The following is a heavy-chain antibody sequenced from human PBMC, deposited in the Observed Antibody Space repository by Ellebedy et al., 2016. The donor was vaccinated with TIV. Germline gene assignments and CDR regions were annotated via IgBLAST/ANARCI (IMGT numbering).Heavy chain of an antibody. Sequence: GGSLRLSXAASGFTFSTYGMHWVRQAPGKGLEWVAVISSDGSKQLYPDSVKGRFAISRDNSKNTLYLQMNSLRADDTAVYYCAKDREVVTAADYWGQGTLVTVSS. D-gene: IGHD2-21*02. J-gene: IGHJ4*02. CDR2: ISSDGSKQ. CDR1: GFTFSTYG. V-gene: IGHV3-30*18. CDR3: AKDREVVTAADY.